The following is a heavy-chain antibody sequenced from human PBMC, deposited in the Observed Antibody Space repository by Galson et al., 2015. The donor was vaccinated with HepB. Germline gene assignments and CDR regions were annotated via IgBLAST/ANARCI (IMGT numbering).Heavy chain of an antibody. CDR3: ARDGASVSEYQLLRGFDY. Sequence: SLRLSCAASGFTFSSYAMHWVRQAPGKGLEWVAVISYDGSNKYYADSVKGRFTISRDNSKNTLYLQMNSLRAEDTAVYYCARDGASVSEYQLLRGFDYWGQGTLVTVSS. D-gene: IGHD2-2*01. CDR2: ISYDGSNK. J-gene: IGHJ4*02. CDR1: GFTFSSYA. V-gene: IGHV3-30-3*01.